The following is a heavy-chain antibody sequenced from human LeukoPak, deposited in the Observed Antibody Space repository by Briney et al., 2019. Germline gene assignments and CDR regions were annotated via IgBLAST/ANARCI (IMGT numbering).Heavy chain of an antibody. CDR2: IDPSGNNA. V-gene: IGHV3-11*01. CDR3: TTTGGRDGDF. Sequence: GGSLRLSCAASGYKFTDYYVTWLRQAPGKGPEWLSLIDPSGNNAYYADSVKGRFTISRDNAKNSLYLQMNGLRVEDTAVYYCTTTGGRDGDFWGQGTLVTVSS. D-gene: IGHD5-24*01. CDR1: GYKFTDYY. J-gene: IGHJ4*02.